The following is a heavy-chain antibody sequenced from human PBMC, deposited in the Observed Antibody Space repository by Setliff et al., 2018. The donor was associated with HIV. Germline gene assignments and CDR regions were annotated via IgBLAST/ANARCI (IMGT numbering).Heavy chain of an antibody. D-gene: IGHD3-10*01. J-gene: IGHJ6*03. CDR2: ISRDGSDA. Sequence: PGGSLRLSCVASGFTFSTYWMAWVRQAPGKGLEWVADISRDGSDARYVDSVRGRFTISRDNSKNTLYLQMNSLRAEDTAVYYCAKDLGNYYYMDVWGKGTTVTVSS. CDR3: AKDLGNYYYMDV. V-gene: IGHV3-7*01. CDR1: GFTFSTYW.